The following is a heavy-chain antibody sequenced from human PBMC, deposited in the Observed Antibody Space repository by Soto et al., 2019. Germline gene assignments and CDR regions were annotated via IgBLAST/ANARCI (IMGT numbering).Heavy chain of an antibody. CDR3: ARWPAVLRYFDWSNQGGYGMDV. CDR2: VYYSGST. Sequence: SETLSLTCTVSGCSIDNYYWNWIRQSPGKGLEWIGSVYYSGSTTYNASLKSRVTISVDTSKNQFSLKLSSVTAADTAVYYCARWPAVLRYFDWSNQGGYGMDVWGQGTTVT. CDR1: GCSIDNYY. V-gene: IGHV4-59*12. J-gene: IGHJ6*02. D-gene: IGHD3-9*01.